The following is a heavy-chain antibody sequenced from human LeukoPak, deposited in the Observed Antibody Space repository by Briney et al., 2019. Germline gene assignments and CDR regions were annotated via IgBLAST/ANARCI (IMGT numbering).Heavy chain of an antibody. CDR3: ARVTVNYDSSGYYYYYYYYMDV. D-gene: IGHD3-22*01. J-gene: IGHJ6*03. CDR2: IKQDGSAK. CDR1: GFTFNRYW. V-gene: IGHV3-7*01. Sequence: PGGSLRLSCAASGFTFNRYWMSWVRQAPGKELQWVANIKQDGSAKYYVDSVKGRFTISRDNAKNSLYLQMNSLRAEDTAVYYCARVTVNYDSSGYYYYYYYYMDVWGKGTTVTVSS.